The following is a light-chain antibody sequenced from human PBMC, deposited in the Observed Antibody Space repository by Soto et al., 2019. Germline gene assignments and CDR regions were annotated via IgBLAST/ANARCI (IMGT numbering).Light chain of an antibody. Sequence: DIQMIQSPSSLSASIGDRVTITCRASQDIRNDLVWYQQKPGKAPNRLIYAASTLQSGVPSRFSGSGSGTQFTLTISSLQPEDFATYYCLQHNAYPWAFGPGTKVEV. CDR1: QDIRND. J-gene: IGKJ1*01. CDR2: AAS. CDR3: LQHNAYPWA. V-gene: IGKV1-17*01.